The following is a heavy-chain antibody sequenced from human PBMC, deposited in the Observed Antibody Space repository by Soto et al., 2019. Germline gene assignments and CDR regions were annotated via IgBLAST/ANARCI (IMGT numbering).Heavy chain of an antibody. CDR2: LSLNGDI. CDR1: GGSITSGHW. CDR3: ATRETRTGGPV. J-gene: IGHJ4*03. D-gene: IGHD2-8*02. Sequence: QVQLQESGPGLVESSGTLSLTCAVYGGSITSGHWWTWVRQSPGKGLEWIGELSLNGDINCRPPLQRRGPVSRDMSRNHFSLRLTSVTAADSAVYYCATRETRTGGPVWGPGNVVTVPS. V-gene: IGHV4-4*02.